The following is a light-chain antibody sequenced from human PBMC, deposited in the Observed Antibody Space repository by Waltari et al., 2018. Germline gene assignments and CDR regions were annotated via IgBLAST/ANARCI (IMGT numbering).Light chain of an antibody. CDR2: DAS. CDR1: HSVSSF. CDR3: QQRSNWSWT. Sequence: EIVLTQSPATLSLSPGERATLSCRASHSVSSFLAWYQQKPGQAPRLLISDASNMATGIPARFSGSGSETDFTLTIRTLEPEDFAVYYCQQRSNWSWTFGQGTKVEIK. V-gene: IGKV3-11*01. J-gene: IGKJ1*01.